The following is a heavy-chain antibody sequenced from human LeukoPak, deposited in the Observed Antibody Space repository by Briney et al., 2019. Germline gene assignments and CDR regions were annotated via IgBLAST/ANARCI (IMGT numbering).Heavy chain of an antibody. CDR3: ARSITALIRFDYYFDY. CDR2: IYYSGST. V-gene: IGHV4-30-4*08. D-gene: IGHD3-10*01. Sequence: SETLSLTCTVSGGSISSGDYYWSWIRQPPGKGLEWLGYIYYSGSTYYNPSLKSRVTISVDTSKNQFSLKLSSVTAADTAVYYCARSITALIRFDYYFDYWGQGTLVTVSS. CDR1: GGSISSGDYY. J-gene: IGHJ4*02.